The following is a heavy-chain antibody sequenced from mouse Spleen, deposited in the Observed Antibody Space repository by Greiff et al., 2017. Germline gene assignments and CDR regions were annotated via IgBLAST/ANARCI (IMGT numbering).Heavy chain of an antibody. CDR2: IWSGGST. CDR1: GFSLTSYG. J-gene: IGHJ2*01. V-gene: IGHV2-2*01. CDR3: ARLDY. Sequence: QVQLKESGPGLVQPSQSLPITCTVSGFSLTSYGVHWVRQSPGKGLEWLGVIWSGGSTDYNAAFISRLSISKDNSKSQVFFKMNSLQADDTAIYYCARLDYWGQGTTLTVSS.